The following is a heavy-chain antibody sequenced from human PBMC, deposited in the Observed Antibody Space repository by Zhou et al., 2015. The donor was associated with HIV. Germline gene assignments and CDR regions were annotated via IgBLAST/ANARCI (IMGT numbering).Heavy chain of an antibody. Sequence: QVQLVQSGAEVKKPGSSLRVSCKASGGTFSTMAITWVRQAPGQGLEWMGAVIPMLNSAYYAWDFQARISINADESMTTAYLELHKLRSDDTAVYYCSRDRGGAARPDWRYFDLWGRGTLVTVSS. CDR3: SRDRGGAARPDWRYFDL. J-gene: IGHJ2*01. CDR2: VIPMLNSA. D-gene: IGHD6-6*01. V-gene: IGHV1-69*01. CDR1: GGTFSTMA.